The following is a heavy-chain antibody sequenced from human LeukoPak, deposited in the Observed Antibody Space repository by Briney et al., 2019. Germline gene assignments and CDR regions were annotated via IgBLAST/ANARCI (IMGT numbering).Heavy chain of an antibody. Sequence: GGSLRLSCAASGFIFSNYAMSWVRQAPGKGLEWISGIRGSGVRTYYADSVKGRFTISRDNSKNTVYLQMNSLTAEDTAIYYCAKNYYDSSGYYSTLQHWGQGTLVTVSS. CDR2: IRGSGVRT. D-gene: IGHD3-22*01. CDR1: GFIFSNYA. V-gene: IGHV3-23*01. J-gene: IGHJ1*01. CDR3: AKNYYDSSGYYSTLQH.